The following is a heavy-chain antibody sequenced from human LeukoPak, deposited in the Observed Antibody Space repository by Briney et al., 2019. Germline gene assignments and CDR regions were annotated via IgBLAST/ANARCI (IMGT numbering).Heavy chain of an antibody. CDR1: GFTFSTYG. Sequence: GGSLRLSCVASGFTFSTYGMHWVRQAPGKGLEWVAVISYDGSNKYYADSVKGRFTISRDNSKNTLYLQMNSLRAEDTAVYYCANFLPDFWSGYYDYWGQGTLVTVSS. J-gene: IGHJ4*02. CDR3: ANFLPDFWSGYYDY. CDR2: ISYDGSNK. V-gene: IGHV3-30*18. D-gene: IGHD3-3*01.